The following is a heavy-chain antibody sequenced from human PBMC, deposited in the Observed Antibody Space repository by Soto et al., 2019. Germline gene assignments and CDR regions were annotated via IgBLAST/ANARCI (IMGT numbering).Heavy chain of an antibody. CDR2: ISHDGRNT. D-gene: IGHD3-9*01. CDR1: ELPFTDYS. Sequence: QAQLVESGGGVVQPGRSLRLSCAASELPFTDYSMHWVRQTADKGLEWVAFISHDGRNTFYSDSVKCRFTISRDDSRSMLFLQMSGVTVEDTAIYYCAVDGVPTSSFRYYYFRFWGRGTLVTVSS. J-gene: IGHJ4*02. V-gene: IGHV3-30*04. CDR3: AVDGVPTSSFRYYYFRF.